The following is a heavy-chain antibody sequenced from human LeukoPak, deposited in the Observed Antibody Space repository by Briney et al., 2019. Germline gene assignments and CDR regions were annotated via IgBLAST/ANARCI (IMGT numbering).Heavy chain of an antibody. V-gene: IGHV3-21*04. CDR2: ITGSGSYI. Sequence: GGSLRLSCAASGFTFTNYIMNWVRQAPGKGLEWVSSITGSGSYIYYADSVKGRFTISRDNAKNTLYLQMNSLRGDDTAVYFCAKAYSSGWYFFDFCGQGTLVTVSS. CDR3: AKAYSSGWYFFDF. D-gene: IGHD6-19*01. J-gene: IGHJ4*02. CDR1: GFTFTNYI.